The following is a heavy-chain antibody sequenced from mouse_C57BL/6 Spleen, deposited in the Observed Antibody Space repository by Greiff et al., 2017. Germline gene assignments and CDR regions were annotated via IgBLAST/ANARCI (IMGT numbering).Heavy chain of an antibody. V-gene: IGHV7-3*01. CDR2: IRNKANGYTT. J-gene: IGHJ3*01. CDR3: ARSLSYYGSSFAY. Sequence: EVQVVESGGGLVQPGGSLSLSCAASGFTFTDYYMSWVRQPPGKALEWLGFIRNKANGYTTEYSASVKGRFTISRDNSQSILYLQMNALGAEDSATYYCARSLSYYGSSFAYWGQGTLVTVSA. CDR1: GFTFTDYY. D-gene: IGHD1-1*01.